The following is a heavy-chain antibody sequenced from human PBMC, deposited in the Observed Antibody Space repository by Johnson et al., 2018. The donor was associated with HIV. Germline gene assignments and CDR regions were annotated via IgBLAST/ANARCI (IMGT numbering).Heavy chain of an antibody. CDR2: IKQDGSEK. J-gene: IGHJ3*02. D-gene: IGHD3-22*01. CDR3: AREWLYDALDI. Sequence: VQLVESGGGLVKPGGSMRLPCAASGFTFSDYYMSWIRQAPGKGLEWVANIKQDGSEKYYVDSVKGRFTISRDNARKSLYLQMNSLRAEDTAVYYCAREWLYDALDIWGQGTMVIVSS. V-gene: IGHV3-7*01. CDR1: GFTFSDYY.